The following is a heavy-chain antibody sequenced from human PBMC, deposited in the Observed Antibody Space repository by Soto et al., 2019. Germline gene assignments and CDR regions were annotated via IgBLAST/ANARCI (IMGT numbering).Heavy chain of an antibody. CDR3: PRGPPSGY. Sequence: PSETLSLTCTVSGGSISSGGYCWSWIRQPPGKGLEWIGYIYHSGSTYYNPSLKSRVTISVDRSKNQFSLKLSSVTAADTAVYYCPRGPPSGYWGQGTLVTVSS. CDR1: GGSISSGGYC. J-gene: IGHJ4*02. CDR2: IYHSGST. V-gene: IGHV4-30-2*01.